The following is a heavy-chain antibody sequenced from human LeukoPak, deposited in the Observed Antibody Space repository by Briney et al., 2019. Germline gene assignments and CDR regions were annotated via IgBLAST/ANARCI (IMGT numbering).Heavy chain of an antibody. V-gene: IGHV3-30-3*01. CDR2: ISYDGSNK. J-gene: IGHJ3*02. D-gene: IGHD6-6*01. CDR1: GFTFSSYA. CDR3: ARVNLEYSSSSDSAYDAFDI. Sequence: PGGSLRLSCAASGFTFSSYAMHWVRQAPGKGLEWVAVISYDGSNKYYADSVKGRFTISRDNSKNTLYLQMNSLRAEDTAVYYCARVNLEYSSSSDSAYDAFDIWGQGTMVTVSS.